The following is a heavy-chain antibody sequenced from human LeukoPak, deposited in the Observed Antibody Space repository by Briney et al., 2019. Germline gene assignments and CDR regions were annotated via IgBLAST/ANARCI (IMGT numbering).Heavy chain of an antibody. CDR2: IYTSGST. CDR3: AREAAVAGECYFDY. CDR1: GGSISSYY. J-gene: IGHJ4*02. Sequence: SETLSLTCTVSGGSISSYYWSWIRQPAGKGLEWIGRIYTSGSTNYNPSLKSRVTMSVDTSKNQFSLKLSSVTAADTAVYYCAREAAVAGECYFDYWGQGTLVTVSS. V-gene: IGHV4-4*07. D-gene: IGHD6-19*01.